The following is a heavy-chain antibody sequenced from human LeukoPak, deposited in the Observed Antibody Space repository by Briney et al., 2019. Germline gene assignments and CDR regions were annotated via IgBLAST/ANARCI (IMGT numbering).Heavy chain of an antibody. D-gene: IGHD4-23*01. CDR2: LSGNGNTI. CDR3: AKALYGGHDY. Sequence: GGSLRLSCAASGFTFSTYAMSWVRQAPGKGLECVSALSGNGNTIYYADSIKGRFTISRDNSKNTLSLQMNSLRAEDTAVYYCAKALYGGHDYWGQGTLVTVSS. V-gene: IGHV3-23*01. CDR1: GFTFSTYA. J-gene: IGHJ4*02.